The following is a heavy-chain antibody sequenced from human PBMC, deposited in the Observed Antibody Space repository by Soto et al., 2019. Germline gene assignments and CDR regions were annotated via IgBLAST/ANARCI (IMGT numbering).Heavy chain of an antibody. V-gene: IGHV3-23*01. CDR3: AKGFRSLEWYSLAPFDY. CDR2: IGSSGST. CDR1: GFTFDTYA. J-gene: IGHJ4*02. Sequence: GGSLRLSCVASGFTFDTYALNWVRQAPGKGLEWVSAIGSSGSTYYADSGKGRFTISRDTTKKTLYLQMNSLRVEDTAKYYCAKGFRSLEWYSLAPFDYWGQGALVTVSS. D-gene: IGHD3-3*01.